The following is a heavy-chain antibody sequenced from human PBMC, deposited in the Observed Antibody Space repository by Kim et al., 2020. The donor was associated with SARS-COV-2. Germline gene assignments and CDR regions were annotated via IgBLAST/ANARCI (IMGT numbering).Heavy chain of an antibody. J-gene: IGHJ6*02. Sequence: GGSLRLSCAAPGFTFSSYGMHWVRQAPGKGLEWVAVISYDGSNKYYADSVKGRFTISRDNSKNTLYLQMNSLRAEDTAVYYCAKAGEYGMDVWGQGTTVTVSS. V-gene: IGHV3-30*18. CDR3: AKAGEYGMDV. D-gene: IGHD7-27*01. CDR2: ISYDGSNK. CDR1: GFTFSSYG.